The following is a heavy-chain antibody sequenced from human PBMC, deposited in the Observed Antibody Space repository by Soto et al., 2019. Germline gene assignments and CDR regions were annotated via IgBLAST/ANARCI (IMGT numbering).Heavy chain of an antibody. CDR3: ARERSSVYTLDV. J-gene: IGHJ6*02. Sequence: SETLSLTCTVSGGSISSSYWWTWVRQPPGKGLEWIGEIFHSGSTNYNPSLKSRATMSVDKSKWQFSLKPTSVTAADTAVYYCARERSSVYTLDVWGQGTPVTVSS. D-gene: IGHD6-13*01. CDR2: IFHSGST. CDR1: GGSISSSYW. V-gene: IGHV4-4*02.